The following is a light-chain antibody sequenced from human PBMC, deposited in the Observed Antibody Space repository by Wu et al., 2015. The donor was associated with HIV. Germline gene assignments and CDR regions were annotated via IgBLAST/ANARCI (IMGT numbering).Light chain of an antibody. CDR2: GAS. CDR1: QSVNSN. J-gene: IGKJ2*03. Sequence: EMVMTQSPAILSVSPGERATLSCRASQSVNSNLAWYQQKPGQAPRLLIYGASTRATGIPARFSGSGSGTEFTLTISSLQSEDFAVYYCQQYNNWPPHSFGQGTKLEIK. V-gene: IGKV3-15*01. CDR3: QQYNNWPPHS.